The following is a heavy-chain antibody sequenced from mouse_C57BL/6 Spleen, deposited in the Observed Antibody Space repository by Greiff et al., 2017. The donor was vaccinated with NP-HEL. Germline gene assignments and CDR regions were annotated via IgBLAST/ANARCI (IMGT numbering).Heavy chain of an antibody. CDR2: IGPGSGST. J-gene: IGHJ4*01. D-gene: IGHD2-3*01. Sequence: QVHVKQSGAELVKPGASVKISCKASGYTFTDYYINWVKQRPGQGLEWIGKIGPGSGSTYYNEKFKGKATLTADKSSSTAYMQLITLTSEDSAVYFSERMASWDYAMDYWGQGTSVTVSS. CDR1: GYTFTDYY. CDR3: ERMASWDYAMDY. V-gene: IGHV1-77*01.